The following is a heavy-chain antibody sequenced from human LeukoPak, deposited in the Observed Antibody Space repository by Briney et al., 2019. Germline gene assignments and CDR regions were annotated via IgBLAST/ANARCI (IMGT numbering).Heavy chain of an antibody. Sequence: GGSLRLSCAAYGFTLSGYDMNWIRQAPGKGLEWLSYMSASGSVEYYADSVKGRFTISRDNAKNSLYLQMNSLRAEDTAVYYCAKATIVVVVAATTLLDYWGQGTLVTVSS. D-gene: IGHD2-15*01. CDR3: AKATIVVVVAATTLLDY. CDR2: MSASGSVE. CDR1: GFTLSGYD. J-gene: IGHJ4*02. V-gene: IGHV3-48*03.